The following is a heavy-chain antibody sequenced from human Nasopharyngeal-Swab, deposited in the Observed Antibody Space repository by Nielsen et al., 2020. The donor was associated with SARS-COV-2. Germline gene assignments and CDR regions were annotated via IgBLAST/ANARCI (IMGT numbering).Heavy chain of an antibody. CDR1: GFTFSTYS. J-gene: IGHJ4*02. D-gene: IGHD6-19*01. CDR2: ISCSVSYI. V-gene: IGHV3-21*06. CDR3: ARLPSAWGRRDFDY. Sequence: GESLKISCAASGFTFSTYSMIWVRQAPAKGLEWVSWISCSVSYIYYADSVKGRFTISRDNAKNALYLQMSSLRAEDTAVYYCARLPSAWGRRDFDYWGQGTLVTVSS.